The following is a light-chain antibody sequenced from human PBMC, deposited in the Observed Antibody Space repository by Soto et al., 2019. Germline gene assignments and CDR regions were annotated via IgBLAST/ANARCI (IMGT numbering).Light chain of an antibody. J-gene: IGKJ1*01. CDR2: AAS. V-gene: IGKV1-39*01. Sequence: DIQMTQSPSSLSASVGERVIITCRASETISRYLNWYQSKPGKAPRLLISAASSLQSGVPSRFSGSGSGTDFTLTISSLQPEDFATYYCQQYNSYPWTFGQGTKVDIK. CDR1: ETISRY. CDR3: QQYNSYPWT.